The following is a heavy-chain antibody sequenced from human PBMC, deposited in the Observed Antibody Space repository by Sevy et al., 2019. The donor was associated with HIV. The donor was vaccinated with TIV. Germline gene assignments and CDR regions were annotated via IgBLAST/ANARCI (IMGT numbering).Heavy chain of an antibody. J-gene: IGHJ4*02. CDR2: ISSSSSTI. Sequence: GGSLRLSCAASGFTFSSYSMNWVRQAPGKGLEWVSYISSSSSTIYYADSVKGRFTISRDNAKNSLYLQMNSLRDEDTAVFYCAKGVYGNSWYGGGDYWDQGTLVTVSS. V-gene: IGHV3-48*02. D-gene: IGHD6-13*01. CDR1: GFTFSSYS. CDR3: AKGVYGNSWYGGGDY.